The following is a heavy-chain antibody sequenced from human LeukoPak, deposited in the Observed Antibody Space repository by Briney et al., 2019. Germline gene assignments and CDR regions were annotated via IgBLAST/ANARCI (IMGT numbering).Heavy chain of an antibody. J-gene: IGHJ4*02. Sequence: PSETLSLTCTVSGGSISSGGYYRSWIRQHPGKGLEWIGYIYHSGSTYYNPSLKSRVTISVDRSKNQFSLKLSSVTAADTAVYYCARVYYYDSSGYLDYWGQGTLVTVSS. D-gene: IGHD3-22*01. V-gene: IGHV4-30-2*01. CDR3: ARVYYYDSSGYLDY. CDR1: GGSISSGGYY. CDR2: IYHSGST.